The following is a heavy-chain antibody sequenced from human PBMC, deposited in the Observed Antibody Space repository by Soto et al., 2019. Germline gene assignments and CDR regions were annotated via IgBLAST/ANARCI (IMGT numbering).Heavy chain of an antibody. Sequence: SVKVSCKASGGTFSSYAISWVRQAPGQGLEWMGGIIPIFGTANYAQKFQGRVTITADESTSTAYMELSSLRSEDTAVYYCASSSTAMAPFDYWGQGTLVILSS. CDR3: ASSSTAMAPFDY. D-gene: IGHD5-18*01. CDR2: IIPIFGTA. J-gene: IGHJ4*02. CDR1: GGTFSSYA. V-gene: IGHV1-69*13.